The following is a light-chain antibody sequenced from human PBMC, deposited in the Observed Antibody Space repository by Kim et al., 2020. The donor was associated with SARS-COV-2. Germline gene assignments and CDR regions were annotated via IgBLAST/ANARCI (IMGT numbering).Light chain of an antibody. CDR3: CSYAGSVV. Sequence: SPGQSITIACTGTGSDVGSYNLVSWYQQHPGKAPKLMIYEVSKRPSGGSNRFSGSKAGNTASLTISGLQAEDEADYYCCSYAGSVVFGGGTQLTVL. CDR1: GSDVGSYNL. J-gene: IGLJ2*01. V-gene: IGLV2-23*02. CDR2: EVS.